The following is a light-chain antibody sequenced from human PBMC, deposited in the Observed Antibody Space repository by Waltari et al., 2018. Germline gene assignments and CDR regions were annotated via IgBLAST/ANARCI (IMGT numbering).Light chain of an antibody. CDR2: DVT. V-gene: IGLV2-14*01. CDR1: TIDIGGYDY. Sequence: QSALTQPASVSGSPGQSISISFTGTTIDIGGYDYVSCYQQQPGQAPKLLIYDVTNRPSGISNRFSGSKSGDTASLTISGLQAEDEAEYYCSSYSDSSTHDVVFGGGTELTVL. CDR3: SSYSDSSTHDVV. J-gene: IGLJ2*01.